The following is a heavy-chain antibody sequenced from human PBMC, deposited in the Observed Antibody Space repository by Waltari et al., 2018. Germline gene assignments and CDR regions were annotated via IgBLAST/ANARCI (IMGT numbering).Heavy chain of an antibody. D-gene: IGHD2-2*02. Sequence: QVQLVESGGGVVQPGGSLRLSCAASGFTFSTYNMHWVRQAPGKGLEWVAFIQYDGNDKYYADSVKGRFTISRDNSKNTLYLQMNSLRAEDTAVYYCAKGLYDYDAYWGQGTLVTVSS. V-gene: IGHV3-30*02. CDR1: GFTFSTYN. J-gene: IGHJ4*02. CDR3: AKGLYDYDAY. CDR2: IQYDGNDK.